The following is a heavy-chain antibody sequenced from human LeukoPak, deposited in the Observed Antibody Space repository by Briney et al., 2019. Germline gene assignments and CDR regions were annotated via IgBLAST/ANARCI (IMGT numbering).Heavy chain of an antibody. D-gene: IGHD3-3*01. V-gene: IGHV3-48*03. CDR3: ARVGSGYYTDY. CDR2: ISSSGNSI. J-gene: IGHJ4*02. CDR1: GFTFSGYE. Sequence: GGSLRLSCTASGFTFSGYEMNWVRQAPGKGLEWVSYISSSGNSIYYADSVKGRFTISRDNSKNTLYLQMGSLRAEDMAVYYCARVGSGYYTDYWGQGTLVTVSS.